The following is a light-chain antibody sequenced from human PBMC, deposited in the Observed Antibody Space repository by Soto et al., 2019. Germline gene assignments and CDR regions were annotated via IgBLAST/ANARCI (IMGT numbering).Light chain of an antibody. CDR1: QSISSY. J-gene: IGKJ2*01. CDR2: AAS. V-gene: IGKV1-39*01. Sequence: DIQMTQSPSSLSASVGDRVTITCRASQSISSYLNWYQQKPGKAPKLLIYAASSLQSGVPSRFSRSGSGTDFTLTISSLQPEDFATYYCQQSYSTSMYTFGQGTKLEIK. CDR3: QQSYSTSMYT.